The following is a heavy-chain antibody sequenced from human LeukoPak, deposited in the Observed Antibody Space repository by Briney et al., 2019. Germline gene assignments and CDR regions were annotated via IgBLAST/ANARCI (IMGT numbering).Heavy chain of an antibody. D-gene: IGHD6-6*01. CDR3: ARQDQLSSSSWTFDY. Sequence: SETLSLTCTVSGGSISSYYWSWIRQPPGKGLEWIGYIYTSGSTNYNPSLKSRVTISVDTSKNQFSLKLSSVTAADTAVYYCARQDQLSSSSWTFDYWGQGTLVTVSS. CDR2: IYTSGST. V-gene: IGHV4-4*09. J-gene: IGHJ4*02. CDR1: GGSISSYY.